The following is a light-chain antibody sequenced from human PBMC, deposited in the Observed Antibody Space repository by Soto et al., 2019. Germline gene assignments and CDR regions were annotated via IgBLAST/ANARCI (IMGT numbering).Light chain of an antibody. CDR2: GAS. Sequence: EIVLTQSPGTLSLSPGERATLSCRASQSVSNNYLAWYQQKPGQAPRLLIYGASSRATGIPDRFSGSGSGTDFTLAISRLEPEDFAVYYCQQYHSSPWTFGQGTKVDI. J-gene: IGKJ1*01. V-gene: IGKV3-20*01. CDR3: QQYHSSPWT. CDR1: QSVSNNY.